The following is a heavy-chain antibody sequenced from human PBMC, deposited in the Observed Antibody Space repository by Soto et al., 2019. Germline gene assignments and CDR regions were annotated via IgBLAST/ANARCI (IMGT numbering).Heavy chain of an antibody. CDR1: GGSISNSRYY. Sequence: SETLSLTFTVFGGSISNSRYYWAWIRQPPGKGLEWIGYIYHSGRTYYNPSLKSRLTISLDSAENQFSVRLTSVTAADTAMYHCARARQYYDCDLEPWGQGTLVPVSS. CDR2: IYHSGRT. V-gene: IGHV4-31*03. D-gene: IGHD3-22*01. CDR3: ARARQYYDCDLEP. J-gene: IGHJ5*02.